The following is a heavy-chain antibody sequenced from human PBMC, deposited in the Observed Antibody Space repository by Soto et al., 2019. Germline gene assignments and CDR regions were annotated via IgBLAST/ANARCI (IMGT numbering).Heavy chain of an antibody. CDR3: ARGWHNWNYNWFDP. CDR2: IYHSGST. V-gene: IGHV4-30-2*01. D-gene: IGHD1-7*01. J-gene: IGHJ5*02. Sequence: QLQLQESGSGLVKPSQTLSLTCAVSGGSISSGGYSWSWIRQPPGKGLEWIGYIYHSGSTYYNPSLKSRCTISVDSSKNQFSLKLSSVTAADTAVYYCARGWHNWNYNWFDPWGQGTLVTVSS. CDR1: GGSISSGGYS.